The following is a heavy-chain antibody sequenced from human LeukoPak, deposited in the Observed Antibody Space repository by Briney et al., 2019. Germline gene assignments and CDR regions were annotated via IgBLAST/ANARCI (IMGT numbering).Heavy chain of an antibody. V-gene: IGHV1-69*06. CDR3: AHHPGYQLLSEFDY. CDR2: IIPIFGTA. J-gene: IGHJ4*02. CDR1: GGTFSSYA. Sequence: GSSVKVSCKASGGTFSSYAISWVRQAPGQGLEWMGGIIPIFGTANYAQKFQGRVTITADKSTSTAYMELSSLRSEDTAVYYCAHHPGYQLLSEFDYWGQGTLVTVSS. D-gene: IGHD2-2*01.